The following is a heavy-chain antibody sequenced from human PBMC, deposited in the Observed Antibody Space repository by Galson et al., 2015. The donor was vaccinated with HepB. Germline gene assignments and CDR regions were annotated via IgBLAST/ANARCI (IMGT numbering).Heavy chain of an antibody. Sequence: SVKVSCKASGYTFSSYSITWVRQAPGQGLEWVAWISPPNRDTNPHNRYTNYAQNFKGRVNMTTDTTTSTAYMELRSLKSDDTAVYYCARGALVVAVGATQNNCFDPWGRGTLVTVSS. CDR1: GYTFSSYS. V-gene: IGHV1-18*01. CDR2: ISPPNRDTNPHNRYT. J-gene: IGHJ5*02. CDR3: ARGALVVAVGATQNNCFDP. D-gene: IGHD2-15*01.